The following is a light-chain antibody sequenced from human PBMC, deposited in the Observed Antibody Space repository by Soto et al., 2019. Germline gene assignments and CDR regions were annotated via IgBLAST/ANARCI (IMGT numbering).Light chain of an antibody. Sequence: QSALTQPPSASGSPGQSVTISCTGTSSDVGGYNYVSWYQQHPGKAPKLMIYDVTKRPSGVPDRFSGSKSANTASLTVSGLQAEDEADYYCSSHADTNTLLFGGGIKLTVL. CDR1: SSDVGGYNY. J-gene: IGLJ3*02. CDR3: SSHADTNTLL. CDR2: DVT. V-gene: IGLV2-8*01.